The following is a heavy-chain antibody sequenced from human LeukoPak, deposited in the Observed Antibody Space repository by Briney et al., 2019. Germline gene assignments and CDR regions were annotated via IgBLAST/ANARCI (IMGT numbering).Heavy chain of an antibody. CDR3: VRDSGSYTFDY. V-gene: IGHV3-74*01. J-gene: IGHJ4*02. CDR1: GFTFSSYW. D-gene: IGHD1-26*01. CDR2: ISTDGSST. Sequence: GGSLRLSCAASGFTFSSYWIHWVRQVPGKGLVWVSRISTDGSSTTYADSVKGRFTISRDNAKNTLYLQINSLRAEDTAVYYCVRDSGSYTFDYWGQGTLVTVSS.